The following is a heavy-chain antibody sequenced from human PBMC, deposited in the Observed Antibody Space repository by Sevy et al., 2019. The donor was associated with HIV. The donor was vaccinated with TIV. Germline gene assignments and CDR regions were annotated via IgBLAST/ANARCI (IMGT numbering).Heavy chain of an antibody. CDR2: ISSSGSTI. Sequence: GGSLRLSCAASGFTFSDYYMSWIRQAPGKGLEWVSYISSSGSTIYYADSVKGRFTISRDNAKNSLYLQMNSLRAEDTAVYYCAREPLRDRLRFIAVRRYYFDYWGQGTLVTVSS. V-gene: IGHV3-11*01. D-gene: IGHD5-12*01. J-gene: IGHJ4*02. CDR1: GFTFSDYY. CDR3: AREPLRDRLRFIAVRRYYFDY.